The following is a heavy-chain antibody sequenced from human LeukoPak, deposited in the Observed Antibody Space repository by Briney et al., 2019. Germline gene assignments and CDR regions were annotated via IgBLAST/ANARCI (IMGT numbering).Heavy chain of an antibody. Sequence: SETLSLTCTVSGGSISSYYWSWIRQPPGKGLEWIGYIYYSGSTNYNPSLKSRVTISVDTSKNQFSLKLSSVTAADTAVYYCARHRRRDGYSIETSYYYYYYMDVWGKGTTVTVSS. CDR1: GGSISSYY. V-gene: IGHV4-59*01. CDR2: IYYSGST. CDR3: ARHRRRDGYSIETSYYYYYYMDV. J-gene: IGHJ6*03. D-gene: IGHD5-24*01.